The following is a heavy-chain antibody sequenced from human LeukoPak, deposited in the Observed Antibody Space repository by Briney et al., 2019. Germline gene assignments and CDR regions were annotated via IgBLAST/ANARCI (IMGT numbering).Heavy chain of an antibody. D-gene: IGHD3-10*01. V-gene: IGHV3-30*02. Sequence: GGSLRLSCAASGFTVSSYGMHWVRQAPGKGLEWVAFIKFAGSEPKYADSVKGRFTISRDNSKNTLYLQMNTLRLEDTAVYYCANQKLSGSYLPGYWGQGIVVAVSS. CDR1: GFTVSSYG. CDR3: ANQKLSGSYLPGY. J-gene: IGHJ4*02. CDR2: IKFAGSEP.